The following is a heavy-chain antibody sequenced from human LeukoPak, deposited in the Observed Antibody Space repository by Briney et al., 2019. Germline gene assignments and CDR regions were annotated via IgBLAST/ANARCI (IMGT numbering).Heavy chain of an antibody. D-gene: IGHD4-23*01. Sequence: GGSLRLSCAASGFTFSSYGMHWVRQAPGKGLEWVAFIRYDGSNKYYADSVKGRFTISRDNSKNTLYLQMNSLRVEDTAVYYCARPPYGGNSGGHYFDYWGQGTLVTVSS. CDR2: IRYDGSNK. CDR1: GFTFSSYG. CDR3: ARPPYGGNSGGHYFDY. J-gene: IGHJ4*02. V-gene: IGHV3-30*02.